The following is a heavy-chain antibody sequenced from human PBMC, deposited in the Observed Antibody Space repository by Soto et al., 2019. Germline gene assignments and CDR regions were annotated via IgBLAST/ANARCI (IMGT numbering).Heavy chain of an antibody. V-gene: IGHV3-21*01. Sequence: PGGSLRLSCAASGFTFGRYAMTWVRQAPGKGLEWVASISSASSETWYADSVKGRFIISRDNAQNSLFLQMNTLRPEDSAIYYCARVAYWGPGTQVTVSS. J-gene: IGHJ4*02. CDR3: ARVAY. CDR1: GFTFGRYA. CDR2: ISSASSET.